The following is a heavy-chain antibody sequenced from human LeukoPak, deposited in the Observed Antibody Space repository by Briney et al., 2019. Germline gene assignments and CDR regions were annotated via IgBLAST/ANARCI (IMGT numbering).Heavy chain of an antibody. CDR2: IKSKTDGGTT. V-gene: IGHV3-15*01. CDR1: GFTFSNAW. Sequence: GGSLRLSCAASGFTFSNAWMSWVRQAPGKGLEWVGLIKSKTDGGTTDYAAPVKGRFTISRDDSKNTLYLQMNSLKTEDTAVYYCTTDPERDFWSGYYTTHYFDYWGQGTLVTVSS. D-gene: IGHD3-3*01. J-gene: IGHJ4*02. CDR3: TTDPERDFWSGYYTTHYFDY.